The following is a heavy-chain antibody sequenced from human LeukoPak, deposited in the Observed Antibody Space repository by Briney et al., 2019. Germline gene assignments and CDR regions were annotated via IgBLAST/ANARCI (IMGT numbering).Heavy chain of an antibody. CDR1: GFTFSTYN. Sequence: GGSLRLSCVGSGFTFSTYNMIWVRQAPGKGLEWVSYISSDSSVIHYADSVKGRFTISRDNSKNTLYLQMNSLRAEDTAVYYCARRLYCSGSSCYTGPDAFDIWGQGTMVTVSS. CDR2: ISSDSSVI. V-gene: IGHV3-48*01. CDR3: ARRLYCSGSSCYTGPDAFDI. J-gene: IGHJ3*02. D-gene: IGHD2-2*02.